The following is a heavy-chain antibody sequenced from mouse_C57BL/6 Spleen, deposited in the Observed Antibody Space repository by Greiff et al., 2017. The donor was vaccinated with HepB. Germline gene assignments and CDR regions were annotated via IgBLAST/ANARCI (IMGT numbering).Heavy chain of an antibody. D-gene: IGHD1-1*01. Sequence: VQLKESVAELVRPGASVKLSCTASGFNIKNTYMHWVKQRPEQGLEWIGRIDPANGNTKYAPKFQGKATITADTSSNAAYLQLSSLTSEAAALYYCARAPSTVVAPDYWGQGTTLTVSS. J-gene: IGHJ2*01. CDR1: GFNIKNTY. CDR3: ARAPSTVVAPDY. CDR2: IDPANGNT. V-gene: IGHV14-3*01.